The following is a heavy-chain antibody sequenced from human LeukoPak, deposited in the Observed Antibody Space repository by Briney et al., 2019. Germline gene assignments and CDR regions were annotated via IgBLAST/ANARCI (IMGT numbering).Heavy chain of an antibody. D-gene: IGHD7-27*01. CDR3: AREALTWGALKYFDL. CDR2: FDPEDGET. V-gene: IGHV1-24*01. J-gene: IGHJ2*01. CDR1: GYTLTELS. Sequence: GASVKVSCKVSGYTLTELSMHWVRQTPGKGLEWMGHFDPEDGETIYAQKFQGRVTMTEDTSTDTAYMELTSLSSDDTAIFYCAREALTWGALKYFDLWGRGTLVTVSS.